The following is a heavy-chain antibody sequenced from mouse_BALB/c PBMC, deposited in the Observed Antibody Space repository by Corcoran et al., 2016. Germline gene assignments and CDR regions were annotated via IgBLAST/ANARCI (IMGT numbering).Heavy chain of an antibody. Sequence: QIQLVQSEPELKKPGETVQISCKDSGYTFTNYGMNWVKQAPGKGLKWMGWINTYTGEPTYADDFKGRFAFSLETSASTAYLQINNLKTEDTATYFCARLDYWGQGTTLTVSS. CDR1: GYTFTNYG. CDR3: ARLDY. CDR2: INTYTGEP. J-gene: IGHJ2*01. V-gene: IGHV9-3-1*01.